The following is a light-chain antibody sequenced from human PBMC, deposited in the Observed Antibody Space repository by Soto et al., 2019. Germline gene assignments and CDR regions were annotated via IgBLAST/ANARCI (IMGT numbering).Light chain of an antibody. V-gene: IGKV3-11*01. CDR1: QSVSSY. J-gene: IGKJ4*01. CDR3: QQRSNWTPVT. Sequence: EIVLTQSPATLSLSPGERATLSCRASQSVSSYLGWYQQKPGQAPRLLIYDASNRATGIPARFSGSGSGTDFTLTISSLEPEDFAIYYCQQRSNWTPVTFGGGTKVEIK. CDR2: DAS.